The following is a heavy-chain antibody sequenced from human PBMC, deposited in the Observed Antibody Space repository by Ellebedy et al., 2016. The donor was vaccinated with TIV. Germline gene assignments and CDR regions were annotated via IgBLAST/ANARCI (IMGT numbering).Heavy chain of an antibody. CDR2: ISAYNGNT. CDR1: GYTFTSYA. J-gene: IGHJ4*02. CDR3: ARKYCSSTSCYWSYFDY. Sequence: AASVKVSCKASGYTFTSYAISWVRQAPGQGLEWMGWISAYNGNTNYAQKLQGRVTMTTDTSTSTAYMDLRSLRSDDTAVYYCARKYCSSTSCYWSYFDYWGQGTLVTVSS. D-gene: IGHD2-2*01. V-gene: IGHV1-18*01.